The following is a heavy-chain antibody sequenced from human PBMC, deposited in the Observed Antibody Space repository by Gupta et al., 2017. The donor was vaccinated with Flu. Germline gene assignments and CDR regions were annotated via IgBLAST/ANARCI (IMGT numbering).Heavy chain of an antibody. D-gene: IGHD5-12*01. V-gene: IGHV3-23*01. Sequence: EVQLLESGGGLVQPGGSLRLSCAASGFPFSSNARGWVGQAPGKGLEWVSAVSASGGGTYYADSVKGRFTVSRDNSKNTLYLQMNSLRAEDTAVYYCAKGDSPTSALGYEWGQGTLVTVSS. CDR1: GFPFSSNA. J-gene: IGHJ4*02. CDR3: AKGDSPTSALGYE. CDR2: VSASGGGT.